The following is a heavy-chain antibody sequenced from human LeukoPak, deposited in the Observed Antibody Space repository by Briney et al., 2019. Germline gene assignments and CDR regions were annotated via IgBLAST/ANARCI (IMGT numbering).Heavy chain of an antibody. V-gene: IGHV3-9*01. J-gene: IGHJ4*02. D-gene: IGHD2-2*01. Sequence: PGGSLRLSCAASGFTFDDYAMHWVRQAPGKGLEWVSGISWNSGSIGYADSVKGRFTISRDNAKNSLYLQMNSLRAEDTALYYCALIDCSSTSCHDYWGQGTLVTVSS. CDR1: GFTFDDYA. CDR3: ALIDCSSTSCHDY. CDR2: ISWNSGSI.